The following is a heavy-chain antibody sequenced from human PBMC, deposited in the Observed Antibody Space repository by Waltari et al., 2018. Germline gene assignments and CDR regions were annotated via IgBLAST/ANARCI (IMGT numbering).Heavy chain of an antibody. D-gene: IGHD6-19*01. CDR2: TYYRSKWYN. J-gene: IGHJ4*02. CDR3: ARGQWLVGNFDY. V-gene: IGHV6-1*01. CDR1: GESVSINRAA. Sequence: QVQMQKSGPGLVTPSQTHSLTCAISGESVSINRAAWTWIRQSPSSGLEWLGRTYYRSKWYNDYAVSVKSRITINPDTSKNQFSLQLNSVTPEDTAVYYCARGQWLVGNFDYWGQGTLVTVSS.